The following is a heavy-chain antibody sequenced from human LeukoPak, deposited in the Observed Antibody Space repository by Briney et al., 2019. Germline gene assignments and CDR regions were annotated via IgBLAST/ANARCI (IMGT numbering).Heavy chain of an antibody. CDR3: AKAEAFIVGATNFDY. V-gene: IGHV3-23*01. CDR1: GFTFSSYA. J-gene: IGHJ4*02. Sequence: GGSLRLSCAASGFTFSSYAMSWVRQAPGKGLEWVSAISGSGGSTYYADSVKGRFTISRDNSKNTLYLQMNSLRAKDTAVYYCAKAEAFIVGATNFDYWGQGTLVTVSS. D-gene: IGHD1-26*01. CDR2: ISGSGGST.